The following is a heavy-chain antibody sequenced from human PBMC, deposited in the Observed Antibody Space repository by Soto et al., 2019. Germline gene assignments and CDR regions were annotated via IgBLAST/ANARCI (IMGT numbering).Heavy chain of an antibody. D-gene: IGHD3-9*01. V-gene: IGHV3-23*01. J-gene: IGHJ4*02. CDR3: AKDLPPAQYYDILNGYPYPSCFDY. CDR2: ISGSGGST. CDR1: GFTFSSYA. Sequence: PGGSLRLSCAASGFTFSSYAMSWVRQAPGKGLEWVSAISGSGGSTYYADSVKGRFTISRDNSKNTLYLQMNSLRAEDTAVYYCAKDLPPAQYYDILNGYPYPSCFDYWGQGTLVTVSS.